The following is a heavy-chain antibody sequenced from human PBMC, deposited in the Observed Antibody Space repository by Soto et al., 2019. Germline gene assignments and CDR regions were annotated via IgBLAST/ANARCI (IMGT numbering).Heavy chain of an antibody. CDR2: IYYSGGT. V-gene: IGHV4-31*03. J-gene: IGHJ4*02. D-gene: IGHD3-10*01. CDR1: GGSISSGGYY. Sequence: ASETLSLTCTVSGGSISSGGYYWSWIRQHPGKGLEWIGYIYYSGGTYYNPSLKSRVTISVDTSKNQSSLKLSSVAAADTAVYYCARTAHYYYGSGSYYPYWGQGTLVTVSS. CDR3: ARTAHYYYGSGSYYPY.